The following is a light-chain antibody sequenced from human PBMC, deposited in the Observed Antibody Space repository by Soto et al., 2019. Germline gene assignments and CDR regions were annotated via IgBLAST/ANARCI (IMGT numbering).Light chain of an antibody. Sequence: DIQMTQSPSSLSASVGDRVTITCRASQSIGKHLNWYQQKPGKAPKFLIYAASNLQSGVPSRFSGSGSGTDFTLTVNSLQPEDFATYYCQQGYTSAITVGQGTRLE. V-gene: IGKV1-39*01. CDR3: QQGYTSAIT. CDR1: QSIGKH. CDR2: AAS. J-gene: IGKJ5*01.